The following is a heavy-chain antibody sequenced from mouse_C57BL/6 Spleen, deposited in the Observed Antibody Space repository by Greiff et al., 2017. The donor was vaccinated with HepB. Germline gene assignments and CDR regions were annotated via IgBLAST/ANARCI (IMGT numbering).Heavy chain of an antibody. Sequence: VQLQQSGPELVKPGASVKMSCKASGYTFTDYNMHWVKQSHGKSLEWIGYINPNNGGTSYNQKFKGKATLTVNKSSSTAYMELRSLTSEDSAVYYCAIDGYYRHYAMDYWGQGTSVTVSS. D-gene: IGHD2-3*01. CDR3: AIDGYYRHYAMDY. V-gene: IGHV1-22*01. CDR2: INPNNGGT. J-gene: IGHJ4*01. CDR1: GYTFTDYN.